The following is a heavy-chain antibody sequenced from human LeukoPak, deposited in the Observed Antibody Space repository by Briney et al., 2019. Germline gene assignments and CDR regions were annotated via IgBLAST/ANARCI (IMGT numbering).Heavy chain of an antibody. V-gene: IGHV1-2*02. D-gene: IGHD6-19*01. Sequence: ASVKVSCKASGYTFTGYYMHWVRQAPGQGLEWMGWINPNSGGTNYAQKFQGRVTMTRDTSTTTAYMELSRLRSDDTAIYYCAPDSGGGSYYFEYWGQGTLVTVSS. CDR2: INPNSGGT. CDR3: APDSGGGSYYFEY. CDR1: GYTFTGYY. J-gene: IGHJ4*02.